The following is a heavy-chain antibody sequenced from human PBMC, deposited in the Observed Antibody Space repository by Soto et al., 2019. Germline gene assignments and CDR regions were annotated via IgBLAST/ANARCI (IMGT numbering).Heavy chain of an antibody. D-gene: IGHD1-1*01. V-gene: IGHV2-5*02. CDR2: IYWDDDK. CDR1: GFSLATSGVG. Sequence: QVTLEESGPTRVKPTQTLTLNCTFSGFSLATSGVGVGWVRQPPGKALERLALIYWDDDKRYSPSLRSRLTVTKDTSRNQVVLTMTNMDPVDTATYYCAHRVGLQGNWNGGYFDFWGQGALVTVSS. CDR3: AHRVGLQGNWNGGYFDF. J-gene: IGHJ4*02.